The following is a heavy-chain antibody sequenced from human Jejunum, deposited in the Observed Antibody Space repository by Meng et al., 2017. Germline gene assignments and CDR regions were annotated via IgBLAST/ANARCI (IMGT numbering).Heavy chain of an antibody. Sequence: VESGGGVVQPGPSLRLSRAASGFTFRSYGMHWVRQAPGKGLEWVAVIWFDGSKTYYADSVKGRFTVSRDNSKNTLYLQMHSLRADDTAVYYCARYRSGSSDYWGPGTLVTVSS. CDR2: IWFDGSKT. V-gene: IGHV3-33*01. J-gene: IGHJ4*02. CDR3: ARYRSGSSDY. D-gene: IGHD6-19*01. CDR1: GFTFRSYG.